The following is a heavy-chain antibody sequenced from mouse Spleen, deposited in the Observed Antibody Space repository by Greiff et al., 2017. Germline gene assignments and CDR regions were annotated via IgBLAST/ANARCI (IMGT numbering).Heavy chain of an antibody. J-gene: IGHJ3*01. CDR3: ARVDYDQGFAY. Sequence: VQLQQSGAELVRPGTSVKMSCKASGYTFTNYWIGWAKQRPGHGLEWIGDIYPGGGYTNYNEKFKGKATLTADKSSSTAYMQFSSLTSEDSAIYYCARVDYDQGFAYWGQGTLVTVSA. CDR2: IYPGGGYT. CDR1: GYTFTNYW. D-gene: IGHD2-4*01. V-gene: IGHV1-63*01.